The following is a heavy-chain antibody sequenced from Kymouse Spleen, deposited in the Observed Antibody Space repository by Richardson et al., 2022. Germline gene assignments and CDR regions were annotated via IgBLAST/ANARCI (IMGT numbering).Heavy chain of an antibody. Sequence: EVQLVESGEGLVQPGGSLRLSCAASGFTFSSYAMHWVRQAPGKGLEYVSAISSNGGSTYYADSVKGRFTISRDNSKNTLYLQMGSLRAEDMAVYYCARDHTIFPVFDYWGQGTLVTVSS. CDR2: ISSNGGST. V-gene: IGHV3-64*02. D-gene: IGHD3-3*01. J-gene: IGHJ4*02. CDR1: GFTFSSYA. CDR3: ARDHTIFPVFDY.